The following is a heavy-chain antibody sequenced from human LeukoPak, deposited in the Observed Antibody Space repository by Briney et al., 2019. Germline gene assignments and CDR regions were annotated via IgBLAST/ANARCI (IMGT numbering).Heavy chain of an antibody. J-gene: IGHJ3*02. CDR1: GFTFSSYW. D-gene: IGHD2-15*01. CDR3: ARVRCHPFGSCYAFDI. Sequence: QPGGSLRLSCAASGFTFSSYWMHWVRQAPGKGLVWVSRINSDGSSTSYADSVKGRITISRDNAKNTLYLQMNSLRAEDTAVYYCARVRCHPFGSCYAFDIWGQGTMVTVSS. CDR2: INSDGSST. V-gene: IGHV3-74*01.